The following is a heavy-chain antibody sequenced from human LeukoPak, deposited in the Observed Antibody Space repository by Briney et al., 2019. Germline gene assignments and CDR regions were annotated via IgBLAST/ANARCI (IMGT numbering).Heavy chain of an antibody. CDR1: GFTFSSYA. D-gene: IGHD1-26*01. Sequence: GGSLRLSCAASGFTFSSYAMSWVRQAPGKGLEWVANIKPDGSLIYYVDSVKGRFTISRDNAKNSLYLQMNSLRAEDTAVYYCAKWELYSGFYNIDYWGQGTLPTVSS. J-gene: IGHJ4*02. V-gene: IGHV3-7*01. CDR3: AKWELYSGFYNIDY. CDR2: IKPDGSLI.